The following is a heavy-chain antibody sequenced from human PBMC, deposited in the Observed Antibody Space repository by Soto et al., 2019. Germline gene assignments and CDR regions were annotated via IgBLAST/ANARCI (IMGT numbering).Heavy chain of an antibody. CDR3: ARDQGDGYNP. CDR2: INPSGGST. CDR1: GYTFTSYY. V-gene: IGHV1-46*01. Sequence: QVQLVQSGAEVKKPGASVKVSCKASGYTFTSYYMHWVRQAPGQGLEWMGIINPSGGSTSYAQKFPGSVTMTRDTSTRTVYMELSSLRSEDTAVYYCARDQGDGYNPWGQGTLVTVSS. D-gene: IGHD5-12*01. J-gene: IGHJ5*02.